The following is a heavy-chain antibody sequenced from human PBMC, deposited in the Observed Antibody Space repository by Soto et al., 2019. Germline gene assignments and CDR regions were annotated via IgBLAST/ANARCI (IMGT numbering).Heavy chain of an antibody. Sequence: SETLSLTCTVSGGSVSSSSYFWAWIRLPPGKGLEWIGSIDFRGTTYTNPSLESRVTISVDTSKNHFSLKLGSVTAADTALYYGPSRAPEGFDPWGRGTLVTVSS. CDR2: IDFRGTT. V-gene: IGHV4-39*02. J-gene: IGHJ5*02. CDR3: PSRAPEGFDP. CDR1: GGSVSSSSYF.